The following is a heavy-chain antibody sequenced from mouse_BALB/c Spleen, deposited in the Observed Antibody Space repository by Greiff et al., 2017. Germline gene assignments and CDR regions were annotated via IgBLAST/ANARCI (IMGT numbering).Heavy chain of an antibody. D-gene: IGHD2-4*01. CDR1: GYTFTSYV. V-gene: IGHV1-14*01. Sequence: EVKLQESGPELVKPGASVKMSCKASGYTFTSYVMHWVKQKPGQGLEWIGYINPYNDGTKYNEKFKGKATLTSDKSSSTAYMELSSLTSEDSAVYYCARGGIYYDYDYAMDYWGQGTSVTVSS. CDR3: ARGGIYYDYDYAMDY. J-gene: IGHJ4*01. CDR2: INPYNDGT.